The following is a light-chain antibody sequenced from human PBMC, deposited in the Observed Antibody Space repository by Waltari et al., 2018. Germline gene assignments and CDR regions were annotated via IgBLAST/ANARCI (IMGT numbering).Light chain of an antibody. J-gene: IGKJ4*01. CDR3: QQYSTSPVT. V-gene: IGKV3-20*01. Sequence: EIVLTQSPGTLSLSPGERASLSCSPSQSVSNRYLAWYQQKPGQAPRPVIYGASSRAAGTPDRFSGSGSGTDFTLTVSRLEPEDIAVYYCQQYSTSPVTFGGGTKVEIK. CDR2: GAS. CDR1: QSVSNRY.